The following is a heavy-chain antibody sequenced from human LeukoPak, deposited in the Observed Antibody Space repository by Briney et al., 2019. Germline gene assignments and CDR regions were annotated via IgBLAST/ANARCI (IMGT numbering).Heavy chain of an antibody. CDR3: ARGGNIAAPGPYY. CDR2: IIPVFGTA. J-gene: IGHJ4*02. Sequence: SVKVSCKASGGTFSNFAISWVRQAPGQGLEWMGGIIPVFGTANYAQNFQGRVTITADESTSTAYMELSSLRSEDTAVYYCARGGNIAAPGPYYWGQGTLVTVSS. CDR1: GGTFSNFA. D-gene: IGHD6-13*01. V-gene: IGHV1-69*13.